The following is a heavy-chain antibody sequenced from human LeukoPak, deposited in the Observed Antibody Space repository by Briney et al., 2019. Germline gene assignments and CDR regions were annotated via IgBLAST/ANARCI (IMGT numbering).Heavy chain of an antibody. V-gene: IGHV1-69*05. CDR3: ARHPRLQKYYGILTGYYSY. Sequence: SVKVSCKASGGTLSSYAVSWVRQAPGQGLEWMGRIIPIFGTANYAQKFQGRVTITTDESTSTAYMELSSLRSEDTAVYYCARHPRLQKYYGILTGYYSYWGQGTLVTVSS. J-gene: IGHJ4*02. D-gene: IGHD3-9*01. CDR2: IIPIFGTA. CDR1: GGTLSSYA.